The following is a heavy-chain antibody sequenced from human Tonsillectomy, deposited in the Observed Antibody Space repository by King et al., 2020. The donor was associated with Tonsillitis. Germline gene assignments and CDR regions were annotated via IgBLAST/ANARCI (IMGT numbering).Heavy chain of an antibody. Sequence: VQLVESGGGLVQPGGSLRLSCSASGFTFSRYAMHWVRQAPGKGLEYVSAISTNGGSTYYADSVKGRFTISRDNSKNTLYLQMSSLRAEDTAIYYCVKTRYDYDNTASLDWGQGTLVTVSS. V-gene: IGHV3-64D*06. D-gene: IGHD3-22*01. J-gene: IGHJ4*02. CDR3: VKTRYDYDNTASLD. CDR1: GFTFSRYA. CDR2: ISTNGGST.